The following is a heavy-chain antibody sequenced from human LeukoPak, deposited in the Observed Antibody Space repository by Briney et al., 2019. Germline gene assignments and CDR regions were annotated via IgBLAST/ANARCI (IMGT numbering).Heavy chain of an antibody. J-gene: IGHJ4*02. V-gene: IGHV3-21*01. CDR3: ARGSTSSSPRDY. Sequence: PGGSLRLSCAASGFTFSSYSMNWVRQAPGKGLEWVSSITSSSSYIYYADSVKGRFTISRDNAKNSLYLQMNSLRAEDTAVYYCARGSTSSSPRDYWGQGTLVTVSS. CDR1: GFTFSSYS. D-gene: IGHD6-13*01. CDR2: ITSSSSYI.